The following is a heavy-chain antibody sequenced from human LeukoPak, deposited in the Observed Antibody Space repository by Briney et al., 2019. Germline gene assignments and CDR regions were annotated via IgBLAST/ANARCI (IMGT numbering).Heavy chain of an antibody. V-gene: IGHV3-9*01. CDR3: AREGYHDFWSSSGDY. CDR2: ISWNSGSI. D-gene: IGHD3-3*01. J-gene: IGHJ4*02. CDR1: GFTFDDYA. Sequence: GRSLRLSCAASGFTFDDYAMHWVRQAPGKGLEWVSGISWNSGSIGYADSVKGRFTISRDNAKNSLYLQMNSLRVDDTAVYYCAREGYHDFWSSSGDYWGQGTLVTISS.